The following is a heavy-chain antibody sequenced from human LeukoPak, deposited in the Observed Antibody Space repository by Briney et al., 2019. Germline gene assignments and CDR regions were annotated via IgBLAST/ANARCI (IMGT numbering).Heavy chain of an antibody. D-gene: IGHD2-2*01. CDR1: GFTFSSYS. J-gene: IGHJ6*02. Sequence: GSLRLSCAASGFTFSSYSMNWVRQAPGKGLEWVSSISSSSSYIYYADSVKGRFTISRDNAKNSLYLQMNSLRAEDTAVYYCARGEYQLLSLYYYYGMDVWGQGTTVTVSS. CDR2: ISSSSSYI. CDR3: ARGEYQLLSLYYYYGMDV. V-gene: IGHV3-21*01.